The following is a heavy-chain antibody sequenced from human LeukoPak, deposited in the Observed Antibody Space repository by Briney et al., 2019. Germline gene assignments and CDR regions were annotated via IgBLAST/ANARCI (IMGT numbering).Heavy chain of an antibody. CDR2: ISSSSSYI. Sequence: GGSLRLSCAASGFTFSSYSMNWVRQAPGKGLEWVSSISSSSSYIYYADSVKGRFTISRDNAKNSLYLQMNSLRAEDTAVYYCAKDGYDFWSGYYTGIAEYFQHWGQGTLVTVSS. CDR1: GFTFSSYS. CDR3: AKDGYDFWSGYYTGIAEYFQH. V-gene: IGHV3-21*01. D-gene: IGHD3-3*01. J-gene: IGHJ1*01.